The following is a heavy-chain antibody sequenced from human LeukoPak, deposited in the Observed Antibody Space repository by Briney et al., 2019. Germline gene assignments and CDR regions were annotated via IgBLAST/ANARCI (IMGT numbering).Heavy chain of an antibody. CDR3: ARSLIVASEDY. CDR1: GFRFDSFY. CDR2: TSASGAVP. D-gene: IGHD3-22*01. Sequence: GGSLRLSCAASGFRFDSFYMGWIRQVPGKGLDYIALTSASGAVPYYAESVKGRFTISRDNAKNSVSLQMNSLSADDTAVYYCARSLIVASEDYWGQGTLVTVSS. J-gene: IGHJ4*02. V-gene: IGHV3-11*04.